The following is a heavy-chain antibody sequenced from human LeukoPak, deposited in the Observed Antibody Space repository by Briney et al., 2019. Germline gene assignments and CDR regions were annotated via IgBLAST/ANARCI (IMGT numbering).Heavy chain of an antibody. Sequence: GASVKVSCKASGGTFSSYAISWVRQAPGQGLEWMGRIIPIFGTANYAQKFQGRVTITTDESTSTAYIEPSSLRSEDTAVYYCAREGDSSGYYYWGQGTLVTVSS. CDR2: IIPIFGTA. V-gene: IGHV1-69*05. CDR1: GGTFSSYA. J-gene: IGHJ4*02. CDR3: AREGDSSGYYY. D-gene: IGHD3-22*01.